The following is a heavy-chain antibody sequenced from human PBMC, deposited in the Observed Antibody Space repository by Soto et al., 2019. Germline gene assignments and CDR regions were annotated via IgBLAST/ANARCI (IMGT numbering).Heavy chain of an antibody. D-gene: IGHD3-3*01. V-gene: IGHV1-18*04. CDR1: GYTFTSYG. J-gene: IGHJ5*02. CDR2: ISAYNGNT. CDR3: ARAHDFWSGYYPGWFDP. Sequence: QVQLVQSRAEVRKPGASVKVSCKASGYTFTSYGISWVRQAPGQGLEWMGWISAYNGNTNYAQKLQGRVTMTTDTSTSTAYMELRSMRSDDTAVYYCARAHDFWSGYYPGWFDPWGQGTLVTVSS.